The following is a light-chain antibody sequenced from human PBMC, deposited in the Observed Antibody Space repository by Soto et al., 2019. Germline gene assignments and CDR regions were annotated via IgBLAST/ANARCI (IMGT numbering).Light chain of an antibody. V-gene: IGKV1-17*01. CDR2: AAS. J-gene: IGKJ3*01. CDR1: QGIGDD. CDR3: LQYNSYPFT. Sequence: DIQMTQFPPSLSASVGDRVTITCRTSQGIGDDLGWYLQKPGKAPKRLIYAASSLQSGVPSRFSGSGSGTEFSLTISSLQPEDFATYYCLQYNSYPFTFGPGTKVDIK.